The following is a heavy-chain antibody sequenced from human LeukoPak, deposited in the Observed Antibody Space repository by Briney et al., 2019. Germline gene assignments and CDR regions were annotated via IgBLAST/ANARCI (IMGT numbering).Heavy chain of an antibody. CDR1: GGSISSGGYS. Sequence: PSETLSLTCAVSGGSISSGGYSWSWLRQPPGTGLEWIGYIYHSGSTYYNPSLKSRVTISVDRSKNQFSLKLSSVTAADTAVYYCARGTISGYFDYWGQGTLVTVSS. J-gene: IGHJ4*02. CDR3: ARGTISGYFDY. D-gene: IGHD3-10*01. V-gene: IGHV4-30-2*01. CDR2: IYHSGST.